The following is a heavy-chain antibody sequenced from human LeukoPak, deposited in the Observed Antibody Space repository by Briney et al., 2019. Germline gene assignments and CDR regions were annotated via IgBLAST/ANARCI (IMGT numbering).Heavy chain of an antibody. D-gene: IGHD3-10*01. J-gene: IGHJ4*02. Sequence: RPGGSQRLSCVVSGFTFSTSAMSWVRQAPGKGLEWVSGISESGGSTYYADSVKGRFTSSRDNSKNTLYLQMNNLRAEDTAAYYCAKGSFWGQGTLVTVSS. CDR1: GFTFSTSA. CDR3: AKGSF. V-gene: IGHV3-23*01. CDR2: ISESGGST.